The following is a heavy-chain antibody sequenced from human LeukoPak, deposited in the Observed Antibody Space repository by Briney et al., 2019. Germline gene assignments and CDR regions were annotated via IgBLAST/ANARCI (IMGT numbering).Heavy chain of an antibody. J-gene: IGHJ4*02. CDR1: GFTFSSYS. Sequence: GGSLRLSCAAPGFTFSSYSMNWVRQAPGKGLEWVSYISSSSSTIYYADSVKGRFTISRDNAKNSLYLQMNSLRAEDTAVYYCARDPTSITMVRGVIEPFDYWGQGTLVTVSS. CDR2: ISSSSSTI. V-gene: IGHV3-48*04. D-gene: IGHD3-10*01. CDR3: ARDPTSITMVRGVIEPFDY.